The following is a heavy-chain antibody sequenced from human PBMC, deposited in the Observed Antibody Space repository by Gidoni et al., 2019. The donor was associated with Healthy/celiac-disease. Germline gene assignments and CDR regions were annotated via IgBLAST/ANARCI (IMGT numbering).Heavy chain of an antibody. CDR1: GFTFSSYG. Sequence: EVQLVESGGGLVKPGGSLRLSCAASGFTFSSYGMNWVRQAPGKGLEWVSTISSSSSYIYYADSVKGRFTISRDNAKNSLYLQMNSLRAEDTAVYYCAREDRRDGYNYVDYWGKGTLVTVSS. D-gene: IGHD5-12*01. J-gene: IGHJ4*02. CDR3: AREDRRDGYNYVDY. CDR2: ISSSSSYI. V-gene: IGHV3-21*01.